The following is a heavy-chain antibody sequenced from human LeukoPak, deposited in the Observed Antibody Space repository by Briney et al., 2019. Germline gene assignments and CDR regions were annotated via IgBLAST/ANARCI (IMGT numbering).Heavy chain of an antibody. CDR3: ARLGRSRSSGSYSARYMDV. D-gene: IGHD3-10*01. CDR2: INHSGST. V-gene: IGHV4-34*01. CDR1: GGSFSGYY. J-gene: IGHJ6*03. Sequence: SETLPLTCAVYGGSFSGYYWSWIRQPPGKGLEWIGEINHSGSTKYNPSLKSRVTISVDTSKNQFSLKLSSVTAADTAVYYCARLGRSRSSGSYSARYMDVWGKGTTVTISS.